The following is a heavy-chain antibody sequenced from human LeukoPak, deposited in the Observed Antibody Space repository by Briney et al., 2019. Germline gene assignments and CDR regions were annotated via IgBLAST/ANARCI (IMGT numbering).Heavy chain of an antibody. D-gene: IGHD5-18*01. CDR3: ARFRRGYSYLFDN. CDR1: GGSTSSYY. V-gene: IGHV4-59*01. Sequence: SETLSLTCTVSGGSTSSYYWSWIRQPPGKGLEWIGYIHYSGSTNYNPSLKSRVTISVDTSKMELSLKVSSVTAADTAVYYCARFRRGYSYLFDNWGQGTLVTVSS. CDR2: IHYSGST. J-gene: IGHJ4*02.